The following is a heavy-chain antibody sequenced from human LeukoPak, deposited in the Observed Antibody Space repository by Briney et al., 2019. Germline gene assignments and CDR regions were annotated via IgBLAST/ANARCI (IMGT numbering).Heavy chain of an antibody. D-gene: IGHD5-12*01. CDR3: TTRLVAYYYGMDV. V-gene: IGHV3-15*01. CDR2: IKSKTDGGTT. J-gene: IGHJ6*02. Sequence: GGSLRLSCAASGFTFSNAWMSWVRQAPGKGLEWVGRIKSKTDGGTTDYAAPVKGRFTISRDDSKNTLYLQMNSLKTEDTAVYYCTTRLVAYYYGMDVWGQGTTVTVSS. CDR1: GFTFSNAW.